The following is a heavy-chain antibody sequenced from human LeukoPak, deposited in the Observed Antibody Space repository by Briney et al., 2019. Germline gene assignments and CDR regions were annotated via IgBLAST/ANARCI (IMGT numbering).Heavy chain of an antibody. J-gene: IGHJ6*02. Sequence: SVKVSCKASGGTFSSYAISWVRQAPGQGLEWMGGIIPIFGTANYAQKFQGRVTITADESTSTAYIELSSLRSEDTAVYYCARVVVPAAISKGDYYYYGMDVWGQGTTVTVSS. CDR2: IIPIFGTA. V-gene: IGHV1-69*13. D-gene: IGHD2-2*02. CDR1: GGTFSSYA. CDR3: ARVVVPAAISKGDYYYYGMDV.